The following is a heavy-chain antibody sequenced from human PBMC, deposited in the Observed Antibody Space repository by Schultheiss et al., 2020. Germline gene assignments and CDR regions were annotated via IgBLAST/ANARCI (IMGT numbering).Heavy chain of an antibody. CDR3: ARSYTSGWYDALDI. J-gene: IGHJ3*02. D-gene: IGHD6-13*01. CDR1: GGSFSGYY. V-gene: IGHV4-34*01. Sequence: SETLSLTCAVYGGSFSGYYWSWIRQPPGKGLEWIGEINHSGSTNYNPSLKSRVTISIDTSKDQFSLNLRSVTAADTALYYCARSYTSGWYDALDIWGQGTMVTVSS. CDR2: INHSGST.